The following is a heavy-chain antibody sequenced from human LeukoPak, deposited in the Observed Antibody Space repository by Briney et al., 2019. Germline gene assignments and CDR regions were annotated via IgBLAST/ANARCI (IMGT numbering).Heavy chain of an antibody. CDR3: AGRRDGYNFHFDY. D-gene: IGHD5-24*01. CDR2: IIPIFGTA. J-gene: IGHJ4*02. CDR1: GGTFSSYA. V-gene: IGHV1-69*06. Sequence: SVKVSCKASGGTFSSYAISWVRQAPGQGLEWMGGIIPIFGTANYAQKFQGRVTITADKSTSTAYMELSSLRSEDTAVYYCAGRRDGYNFHFDYWGQGTLVAVSS.